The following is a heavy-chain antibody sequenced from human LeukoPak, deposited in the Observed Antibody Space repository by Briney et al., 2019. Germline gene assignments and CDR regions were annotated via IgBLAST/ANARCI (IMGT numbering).Heavy chain of an antibody. CDR3: ARYRTTSCYDY. J-gene: IGHJ4*02. D-gene: IGHD2-2*01. V-gene: IGHV3-23*01. Sequence: GGSLRLSCAASGFTFSSYAMSWVRQAPGKGLEWVSAISGSGGSTYYADSVKGRFTISRDNSENTLYLQVASLRAEDTAVYYCARYRTTSCYDYWGQGTLVTVSS. CDR1: GFTFSSYA. CDR2: ISGSGGST.